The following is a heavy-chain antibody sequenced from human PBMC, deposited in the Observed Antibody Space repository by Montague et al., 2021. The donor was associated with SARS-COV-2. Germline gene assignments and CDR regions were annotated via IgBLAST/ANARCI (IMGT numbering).Heavy chain of an antibody. J-gene: IGHJ4*02. CDR3: ARGGGYSYGALDY. D-gene: IGHD5-18*01. CDR2: INHSGST. V-gene: IGHV4-34*01. CDR1: GGSFSGYY. Sequence: SETLSLTCVVYGGSFSGYYWSWIRQPPGKGLEWIGEINHSGSTNYNLSLKSRVTISVDTSKEQFSLRLNSVTAADTAVYYCARGGGYSYGALDYWGQGTLVTVSS.